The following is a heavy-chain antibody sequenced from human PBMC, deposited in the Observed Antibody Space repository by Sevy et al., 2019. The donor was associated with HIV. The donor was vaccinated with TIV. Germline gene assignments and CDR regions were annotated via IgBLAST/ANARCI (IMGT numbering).Heavy chain of an antibody. CDR3: AGARFDSSGSFDAFDI. V-gene: IGHV3-23*01. CDR1: GFSFSDHR. D-gene: IGHD3-22*01. CDR2: IYGTGGVT. Sequence: GGSLRLSCVGSGFSFSDHRMHWVRQAPGKGLEWVSTIYGTGGVTYYADSVKGRFTISRDNSKNTLYLQMNSLRTEDTAIYYCAGARFDSSGSFDAFDIWGQGTMVTVSS. J-gene: IGHJ3*02.